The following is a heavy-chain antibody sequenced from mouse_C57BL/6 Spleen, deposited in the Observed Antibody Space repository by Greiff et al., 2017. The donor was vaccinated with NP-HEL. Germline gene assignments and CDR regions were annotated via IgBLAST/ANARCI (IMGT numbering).Heavy chain of an antibody. CDR1: GFTFSDYY. CDR2: INYDGSST. D-gene: IGHD1-1*01. V-gene: IGHV5-16*01. CDR3: AREGYGSSYVDYYAMDY. J-gene: IGHJ4*01. Sequence: EVQVVESEGGLVQPGSSMKLSCTASGFTFSDYYMAWVRQVPEKGLEWVANINYDGSSTYYLDSLKSRFIISRDNAKNILYLQMSSLKSEDTATYYCAREGYGSSYVDYYAMDYWGQGTSVTVSS.